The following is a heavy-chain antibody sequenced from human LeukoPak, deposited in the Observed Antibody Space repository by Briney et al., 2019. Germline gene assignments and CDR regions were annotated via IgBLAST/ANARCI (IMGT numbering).Heavy chain of an antibody. V-gene: IGHV1-18*01. CDR2: ISAYNGNT. CDR3: ARTYCSSTSCYWIWCDP. J-gene: IGHJ5*02. D-gene: IGHD2-2*01. Sequence: ASVKVSCKASGYTFTSYGISWVRQAPGQGLECMGWISAYNGNTNYAQKLQGRVTMTTDTSTSTAYMELRSLRSDDTAVYYCARTYCSSTSCYWIWCDPWGQGTLVTVSS. CDR1: GYTFTSYG.